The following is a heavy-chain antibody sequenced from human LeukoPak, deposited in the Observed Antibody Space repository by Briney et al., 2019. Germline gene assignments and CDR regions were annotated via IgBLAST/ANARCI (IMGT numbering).Heavy chain of an antibody. CDR1: GGSISSSSFY. CDR2: IYYSGST. D-gene: IGHD2-21*02. Sequence: PSETLSLTCTVSGGSISSSSFYWGWIRQPPGKGLEWIGTIYYSGSTYYNPSLRRRVTISVDTSKNQFSLNLSSVTAADTAVYYCARHFCGGDCYSFYYYYYGMDVWGQGTTVTVSS. J-gene: IGHJ6*02. CDR3: ARHFCGGDCYSFYYYYYGMDV. V-gene: IGHV4-39*01.